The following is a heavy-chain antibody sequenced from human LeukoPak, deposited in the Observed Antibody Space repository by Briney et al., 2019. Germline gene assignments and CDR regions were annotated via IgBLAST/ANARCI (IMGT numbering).Heavy chain of an antibody. V-gene: IGHV4-30-2*01. J-gene: IGHJ5*02. Sequence: SQTLSLTCAVSGGSISSGGYSWSWIRQPPGKGLEWIGYIYHSGSTYYNPSLKSRVTISVDRSKNQFSLKLSSVTAADTAVYYCARFCSGGSCPFDPWGQGTLATVSS. D-gene: IGHD2-15*01. CDR1: GGSISSGGYS. CDR2: IYHSGST. CDR3: ARFCSGGSCPFDP.